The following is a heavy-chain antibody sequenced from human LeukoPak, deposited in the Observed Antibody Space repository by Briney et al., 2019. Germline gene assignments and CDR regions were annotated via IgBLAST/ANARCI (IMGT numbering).Heavy chain of an antibody. J-gene: IGHJ4*02. CDR1: GFTFSDHY. V-gene: IGHV3-72*01. CDR3: ARPKAGATVFDF. CDR2: IRNKADSYST. D-gene: IGHD1-26*01. Sequence: GGSLRLSCAASGFTFSDHYMDWVRQAPGKGLEWVGRIRNKADSYSTEYAASVKGRFTISRDDSKNSVYLQMNSLKTEDTAVYYCARPKAGATVFDFWGQGTLVTVSS.